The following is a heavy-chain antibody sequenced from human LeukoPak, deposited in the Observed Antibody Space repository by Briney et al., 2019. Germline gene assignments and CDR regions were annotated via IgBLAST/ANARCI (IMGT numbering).Heavy chain of an antibody. J-gene: IGHJ1*01. D-gene: IGHD3-22*01. Sequence: GGSLRLSCSASGFTFSSYAMHWVRQAPGKGLEYVSAISSNGGSTYYADSVKGRFTISRDNSKNTLYLQMSSLRAEDTAVYYCVKDPNFHYYDSSGYPHWGQGTLVTVSS. CDR2: ISSNGGST. V-gene: IGHV3-64D*06. CDR3: VKDPNFHYYDSSGYPH. CDR1: GFTFSSYA.